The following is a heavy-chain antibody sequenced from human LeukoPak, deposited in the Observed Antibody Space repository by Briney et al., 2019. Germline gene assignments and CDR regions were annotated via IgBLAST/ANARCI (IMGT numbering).Heavy chain of an antibody. Sequence: ASVKVSCKASGGTFSSYAISWVRQAPGQGLEWMGGIIPIFGTANYAQKFQGRVTITADESTSTAYMELSSLRSEDTAVYYCARKSRDGYNGFQHWGQGTLVTVSS. CDR1: GGTFSSYA. V-gene: IGHV1-69*13. CDR2: IIPIFGTA. D-gene: IGHD5-24*01. CDR3: ARKSRDGYNGFQH. J-gene: IGHJ1*01.